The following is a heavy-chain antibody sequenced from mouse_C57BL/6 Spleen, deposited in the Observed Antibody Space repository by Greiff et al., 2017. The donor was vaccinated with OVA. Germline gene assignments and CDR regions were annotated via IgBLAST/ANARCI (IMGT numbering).Heavy chain of an antibody. V-gene: IGHV1-19*01. J-gene: IGHJ4*01. Sequence: EVKLEESGPVLVKPGASVKMSCKASGYTFTDYYMNWVKQSHGKSLEWIGVINPYNGGTSYNQKFKGKATLTVDKSSSTAYMELNSLTSEDSAVYYCARKGAMDYWGQGTSVTVSS. CDR1: GYTFTDYY. CDR3: ARKGAMDY. CDR2: INPYNGGT.